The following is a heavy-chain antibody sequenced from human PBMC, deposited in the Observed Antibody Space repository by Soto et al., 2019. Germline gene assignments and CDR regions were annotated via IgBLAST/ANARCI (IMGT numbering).Heavy chain of an antibody. CDR3: ARDVPERPDYYYYGMDV. CDR1: GFTFSDYY. V-gene: IGHV3-11*06. D-gene: IGHD1-1*01. CDR2: ISSSSSYT. Sequence: GGSLRLSCAASGFTFSDYYMSWIRQAPGKGLEWVSYISSSSSYTNYADSVKGRFTISRDNAKNSLYLQMTSLRAEDTAVYYCARDVPERPDYYYYGMDVWGQGTTVTVSS. J-gene: IGHJ6*02.